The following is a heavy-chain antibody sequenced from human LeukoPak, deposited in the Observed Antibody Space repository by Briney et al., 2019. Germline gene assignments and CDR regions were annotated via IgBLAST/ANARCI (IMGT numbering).Heavy chain of an antibody. CDR1: GGTFSSYA. J-gene: IGHJ4*02. Sequence: EASVKVSCKASGGTFSSYAISWVRQAPGQGLEWMGGVIPIFGTANYAQKFQGRVTITADESTSTAYMELSSLRSEDTAVYYCARAGETAMAHWGQETLVTVSS. CDR2: VIPIFGTA. D-gene: IGHD5-18*01. V-gene: IGHV1-69*13. CDR3: ARAGETAMAH.